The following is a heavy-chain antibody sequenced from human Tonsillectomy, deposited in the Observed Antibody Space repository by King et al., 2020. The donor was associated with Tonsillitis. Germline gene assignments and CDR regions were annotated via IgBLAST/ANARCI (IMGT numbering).Heavy chain of an antibody. CDR2: LTGSGGST. CDR1: GFSFSSYD. J-gene: IGHJ4*02. CDR3: AKESTVTRAFEY. Sequence: VQLVESGGDLVQPGGSLRLSCAASGFSFSSYDMSWVRQAPGTGLEWVSCLTGSGGSTNYADSVKGRFTISRDNYENTQYLQMNNLRAEDTAMYYCAKESTVTRAFEYWGQGTLVTVSS. V-gene: IGHV3-23*04. D-gene: IGHD4-17*01.